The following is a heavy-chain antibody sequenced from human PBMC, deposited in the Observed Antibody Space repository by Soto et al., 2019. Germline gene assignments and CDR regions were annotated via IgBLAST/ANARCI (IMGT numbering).Heavy chain of an antibody. D-gene: IGHD3-9*01. J-gene: IGHJ5*02. V-gene: IGHV4-59*08. CDR3: ARNLAYYDILTGYYSNWFDP. CDR2: IYYSGST. Sequence: PGKGLEWIGYIYYSGSTNYNPSLKSRVTISVDTSKNQFSLKLSSVTAADTAVYYCARNLAYYDILTGYYSNWFDPWGQGTLVTVSS.